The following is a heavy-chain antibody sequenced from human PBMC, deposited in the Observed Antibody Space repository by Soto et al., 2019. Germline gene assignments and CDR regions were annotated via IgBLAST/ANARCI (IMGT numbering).Heavy chain of an antibody. Sequence: GASVKVSCKASGYSFTSYGVTWVRQAPGQGLEWMGWISAYNGNKKYAQKLQGRVTMTTDTSTSTAYMELRSQRSDDTAVYYCARDLGQQLVDYWGQGTLVTVSS. CDR3: ARDLGQQLVDY. V-gene: IGHV1-18*01. J-gene: IGHJ4*02. CDR1: GYSFTSYG. D-gene: IGHD6-13*01. CDR2: ISAYNGNK.